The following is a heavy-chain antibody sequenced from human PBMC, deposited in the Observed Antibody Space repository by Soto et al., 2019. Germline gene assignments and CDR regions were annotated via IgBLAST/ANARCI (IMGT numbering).Heavy chain of an antibody. J-gene: IGHJ4*02. D-gene: IGHD3-10*01. CDR1: GFNFDDYA. Sequence: EVQLVESGGDLVQPGRSLRLSCAASGFNFDDYAMYWVRQAPGKGLEWVSGISWISDNIGYADSVKGRFTISRDNAKNSLYPQMNSLRAEDTALYYCVKDRDYGSGSLSFDYWGQGTLVTVSS. CDR2: ISWISDNI. V-gene: IGHV3-9*01. CDR3: VKDRDYGSGSLSFDY.